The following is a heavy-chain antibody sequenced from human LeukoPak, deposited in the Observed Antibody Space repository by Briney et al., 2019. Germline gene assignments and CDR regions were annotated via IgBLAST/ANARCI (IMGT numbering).Heavy chain of an antibody. D-gene: IGHD3-3*01. CDR3: ARVPSKISY. V-gene: IGHV4-59*01. J-gene: IGHJ4*02. CDR1: GGSISGYY. CDR2: IYYSGST. Sequence: SETLSLTCTVSGGSISGYYWSWIRQPPGKGLEWIGYIYYSGSTNYNPSLKSRVTISVDTSKNQFSLKLSSVTAADTAVYYCARVPSKISYWGQGTLVTVSS.